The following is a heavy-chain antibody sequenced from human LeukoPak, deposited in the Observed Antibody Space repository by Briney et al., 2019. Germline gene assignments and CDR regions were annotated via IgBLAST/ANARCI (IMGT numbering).Heavy chain of an antibody. CDR3: ARRPQYYYGSGSYPNAFDI. CDR1: GGPISSSF. V-gene: IGHV4-59*12. J-gene: IGHJ3*02. Sequence: SETLSLTCTVSGGPISSSFWSWIRQPPGKGLEWIGHIYYSGSTNYNPSLKSRVTISLDTSTNQFSLELSSVTAADTAVYYCARRPQYYYGSGSYPNAFDIWGQGTMVTVSS. D-gene: IGHD3-10*01. CDR2: IYYSGST.